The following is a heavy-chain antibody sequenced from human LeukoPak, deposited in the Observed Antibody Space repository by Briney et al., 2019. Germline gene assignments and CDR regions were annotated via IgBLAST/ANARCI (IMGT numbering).Heavy chain of an antibody. D-gene: IGHD2-2*01. V-gene: IGHV1-2*02. CDR2: INPNSGGT. CDR1: GYTFTGYY. CDR3: ARDTVPAAIVNWFDP. Sequence: ASVKVSCKASGYTFTGYYMHWVRQASGQGLEWMGWINPNSGGTNYAQKFQGRVTMTRDTSISTAYMELSRLRSDDTAVYYCARDTVPAAIVNWFDPWGQGTLVTVSS. J-gene: IGHJ5*02.